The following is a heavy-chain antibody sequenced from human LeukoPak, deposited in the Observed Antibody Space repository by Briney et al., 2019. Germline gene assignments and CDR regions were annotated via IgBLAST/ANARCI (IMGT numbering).Heavy chain of an antibody. CDR3: ARFMAVTGHYGIDY. Sequence: SETLSLTCAVSGGSISSGDFYWSWIRQHPGKGLEWIGFILYSGSTYYNPSLKTRVTISLDTSKTQFSLKLTSVTAADTAVYYCARFMAVTGHYGIDYWGRGALVTVSS. J-gene: IGHJ4*02. CDR1: GGSISSGDFY. D-gene: IGHD3-9*01. V-gene: IGHV4-31*11. CDR2: ILYSGST.